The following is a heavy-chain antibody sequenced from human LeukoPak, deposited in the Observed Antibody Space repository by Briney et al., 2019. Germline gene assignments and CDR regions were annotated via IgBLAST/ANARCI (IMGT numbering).Heavy chain of an antibody. CDR3: ARVDPYIVVVTATRYYFDY. V-gene: IGHV4-34*01. D-gene: IGHD2-21*02. CDR1: GGSFSGYY. CDR2: INHSGST. J-gene: IGHJ4*02. Sequence: SETLSLTCAVYGGSFSGYYWSWIRQPPGKRLEWIGEINHSGSTNYNPSLKSRVTISVDTSKNQFSLKLSSVTAADTAVYYCARVDPYIVVVTATRYYFDYWGQGTLVTVSS.